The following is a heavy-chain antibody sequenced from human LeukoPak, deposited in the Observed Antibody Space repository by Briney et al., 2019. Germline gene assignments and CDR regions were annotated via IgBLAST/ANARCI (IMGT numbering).Heavy chain of an antibody. V-gene: IGHV3-23*01. CDR3: ATCGGDCSPLDY. D-gene: IGHD2-21*01. Sequence: PGGSLRLSCAASGFNFRSYWMAWVRQAPGKGLEWVSAISGSGGSTYYADSVKGRFTISRDNSKNTLYLQMNSLRAEDTAVYYCATCGGDCSPLDYWGQGTLVTVSS. J-gene: IGHJ4*02. CDR1: GFNFRSYW. CDR2: ISGSGGST.